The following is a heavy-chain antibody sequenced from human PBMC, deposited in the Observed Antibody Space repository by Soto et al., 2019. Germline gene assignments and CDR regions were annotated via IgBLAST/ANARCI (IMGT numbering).Heavy chain of an antibody. CDR3: ARDPAP. CDR1: VGSISSGGYY. V-gene: IGHV4-31*03. Sequence: QVQLQKSAPGLVTASQTLSLTSTVPVGSISSGGYYWSWIRQHPGKGLEWIGYIYNSGSTYYNPSLKSRVTISADTSKNQFSLKLSSVTAADTAVYYCARDPAPWGQGTLVTVSS. CDR2: IYNSGST. J-gene: IGHJ5*02.